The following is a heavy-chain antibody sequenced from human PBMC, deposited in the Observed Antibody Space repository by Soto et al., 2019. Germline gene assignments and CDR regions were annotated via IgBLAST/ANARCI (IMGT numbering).Heavy chain of an antibody. V-gene: IGHV1-3*01. D-gene: IGHD3-10*01. CDR3: ARLNTMVRGVTIEFGMDV. CDR1: GYTFTSYA. CDR2: INPDNGKT. Sequence: ASVKVSCKASGYTFTSYAMHWVRQGPGQRLEWMGWINPDNGKTKYSESFQGRITITRDTSASTAYMELSSLRSEDTGVYYCARLNTMVRGVTIEFGMDVWGQGTTVTVSS. J-gene: IGHJ6*02.